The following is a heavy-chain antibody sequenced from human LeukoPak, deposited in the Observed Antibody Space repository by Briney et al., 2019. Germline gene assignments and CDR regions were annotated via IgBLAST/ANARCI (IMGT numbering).Heavy chain of an antibody. J-gene: IGHJ5*02. V-gene: IGHV1-18*04. D-gene: IGHD3-10*01. CDR1: GYTFTSYG. Sequence: ASVKVSYKASGYTFTSYGISWVRQAPGQGREWMGWISAYNGNTNYAQKLQGKVTMTTDTSTGTAYMKLRSLRSDATAVYYCAREMVRGVIGRFDAWGQGTLVTVSS. CDR2: ISAYNGNT. CDR3: AREMVRGVIGRFDA.